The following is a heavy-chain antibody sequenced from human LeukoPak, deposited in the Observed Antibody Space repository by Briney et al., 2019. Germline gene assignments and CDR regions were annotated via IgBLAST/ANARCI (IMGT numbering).Heavy chain of an antibody. CDR1: GGSISSYY. CDR3: ARSYYDFWSGSEQSNWFDP. Sequence: KPSETLSLTCTVSGGSISSYYWSWIRQLPVKGLEWIGYIYYSGSTNYNPSLKSRVTISVDTSKNQFSLKLSSVTAADTAVYYCARSYYDFWSGSEQSNWFDPWGQGTLVTVSS. D-gene: IGHD3-3*01. CDR2: IYYSGST. V-gene: IGHV4-59*08. J-gene: IGHJ5*02.